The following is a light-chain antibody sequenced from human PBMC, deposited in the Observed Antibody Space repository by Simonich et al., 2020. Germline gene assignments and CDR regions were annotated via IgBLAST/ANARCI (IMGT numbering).Light chain of an antibody. CDR3: QQRSNWPPIFT. J-gene: IGKJ3*01. CDR1: RSVSSY. V-gene: IGKV3-11*01. CDR2: DAS. Sequence: EIVLTQSPATLTLSPGERATLSGRASRSVSSYLAWHPQKPGQAPRLLIYDASKRAPGIPARFTGSGSGTYFTLTISSLEPEDFAVYYCQQRSNWPPIFTFGPGTKVDIK.